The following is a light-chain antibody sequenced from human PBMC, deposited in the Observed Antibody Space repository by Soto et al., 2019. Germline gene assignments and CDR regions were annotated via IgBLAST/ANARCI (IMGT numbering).Light chain of an antibody. CDR2: DVT. Sequence: QSALTQPASVSGSPGQSITISCTGTSSDIGAYNYVSWYQQLPGKAPKLMIYDVTIRPLGVSSRFSASKSGNAAALTISGLQAEDEADYYCSSYTTSRTLVFGGGTKVTVL. CDR1: SSDIGAYNY. CDR3: SSYTTSRTLV. J-gene: IGLJ3*02. V-gene: IGLV2-14*01.